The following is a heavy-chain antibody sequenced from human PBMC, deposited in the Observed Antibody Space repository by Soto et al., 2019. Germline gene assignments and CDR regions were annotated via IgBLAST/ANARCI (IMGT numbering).Heavy chain of an antibody. CDR1: GGSISRYY. CDR2: IYYSGST. J-gene: IGHJ6*02. D-gene: IGHD3-10*01. Sequence: PSETLSLTCTVSGGSISRYYWSWIRQPPGKGLGWIGYIYYSGSTNYNPSLKSRVTISVDTSKNQFSLKLSSVTAADTAAYYCASKRGNGMDVWGQGTTVTVSS. CDR3: ASKRGNGMDV. V-gene: IGHV4-59*01.